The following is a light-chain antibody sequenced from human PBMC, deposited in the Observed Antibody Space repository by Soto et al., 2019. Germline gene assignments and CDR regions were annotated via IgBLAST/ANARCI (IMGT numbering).Light chain of an antibody. Sequence: QSVLTQPASVSGSPGQSITISCTGTSSNVGSYKLVSWYQQHPGKAPKLMIFEVNKRHSGVSNRFSGSKSGNTASLTISGLKVEDEADYYCCSSGGSPTYVFGTGTKVTVL. CDR2: EVN. V-gene: IGLV2-23*02. J-gene: IGLJ1*01. CDR1: SSNVGSYKL. CDR3: CSSGGSPTYV.